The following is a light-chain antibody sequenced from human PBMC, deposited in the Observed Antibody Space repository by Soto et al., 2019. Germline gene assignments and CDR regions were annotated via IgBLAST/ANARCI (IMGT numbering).Light chain of an antibody. CDR1: QSIGDT. CDR3: QQRSNWPLT. CDR2: GAS. V-gene: IGKV3-11*01. J-gene: IGKJ4*01. Sequence: EIVMTQSPATLSVSPGGRATLSCRASQSIGDTLAWYQQKPGQAPRLLIYGASNRATGIPDRFSGSGSGTDFTLTISSLEPEDFAVYYCQQRSNWPLTFGGGTKVDI.